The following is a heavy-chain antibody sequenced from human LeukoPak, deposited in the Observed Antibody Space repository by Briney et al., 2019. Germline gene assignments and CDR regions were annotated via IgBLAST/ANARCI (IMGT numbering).Heavy chain of an antibody. CDR2: IYYSGST. CDR3: ARLGGAFDI. J-gene: IGHJ3*02. CDR1: GGSISSYY. D-gene: IGHD1-26*01. Sequence: SETLSLTCTVSGGSISSYYWSWIRQPPGKGLEWIGYIYYSGSTNYNPSLKSRVTISVDTSKNQFSLKLSSVTAADTAVYYCARLGGAFDIWGQATMVTVSS. V-gene: IGHV4-59*01.